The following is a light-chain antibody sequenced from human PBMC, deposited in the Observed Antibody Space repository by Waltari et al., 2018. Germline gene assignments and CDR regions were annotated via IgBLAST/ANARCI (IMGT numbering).Light chain of an antibody. J-gene: IGKJ1*01. CDR2: KVS. CDR1: QSLVYSDGNTY. CDR3: MQGTHWPT. Sequence: DVVMTQSPLSLPVTLGQPASISCRSRQSLVYSDGNTYLYWFHQRPGQSPRRLIYKVSNRDSGVPDRFSGSGSGTDSTLKISRVEAEDVGVYYCMQGTHWPTFGQGTKVEIK. V-gene: IGKV2-30*01.